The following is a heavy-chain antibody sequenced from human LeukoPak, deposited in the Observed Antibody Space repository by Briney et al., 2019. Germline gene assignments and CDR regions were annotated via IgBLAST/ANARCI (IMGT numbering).Heavy chain of an antibody. CDR2: IHYSGST. D-gene: IGHD2-21*01. V-gene: IGHV4-31*03. CDR1: GGSISSGGYY. Sequence: SETLSLTCTVSGGSISSGGYYWSWIRQHPGKGLEWIGYIHYSGSTYYNVSLKSRVTISVDTSKNQFSLKLTSVTAADTAVYYWARTRNSNNYYYYMDVWGKGTTVTVSS. CDR3: ARTRNSNNYYYYMDV. J-gene: IGHJ6*03.